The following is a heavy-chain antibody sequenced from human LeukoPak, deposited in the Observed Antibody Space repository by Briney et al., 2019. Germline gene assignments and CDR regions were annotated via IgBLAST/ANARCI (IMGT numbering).Heavy chain of an antibody. V-gene: IGHV4-59*02. CDR3: ARENRGAGAFDI. CDR1: GGSVSSYH. J-gene: IGHJ3*02. CDR2: VYNSGST. D-gene: IGHD1-26*01. Sequence: SETLSLTCIVSGGSVSSYHWSWIRQPPGKGLEWIGYVYNSGSTNYNPSLKSRVSMSIDTSGVSLKLSSLTAADTAVYYCARENRGAGAFDIWGQGTMVTVSS.